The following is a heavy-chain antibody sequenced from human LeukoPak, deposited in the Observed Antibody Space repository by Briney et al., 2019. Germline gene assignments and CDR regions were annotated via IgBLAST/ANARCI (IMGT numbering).Heavy chain of an antibody. D-gene: IGHD3-3*01. V-gene: IGHV1-69*05. CDR2: IIPIFGTA. Sequence: SVKVSCKASGGTFSSYAISWVRQAPGQGLEWMGGIIPIFGTANYAQKFQGRVTITTDESTSTAYMELSSLRSEDTAVYYCARERDYDFWSGYHSPFDPWGQGTLVTVSS. CDR3: ARERDYDFWSGYHSPFDP. CDR1: GGTFSSYA. J-gene: IGHJ5*02.